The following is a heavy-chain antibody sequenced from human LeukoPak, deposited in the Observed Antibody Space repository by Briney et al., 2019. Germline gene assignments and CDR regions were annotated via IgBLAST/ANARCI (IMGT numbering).Heavy chain of an antibody. D-gene: IGHD5-18*01. Sequence: PSETLSLTCTVSGGSISSSSYYWGWIRQPPGKGLEWIGSIYYSGSTYYNPSLKSRVTVSVDTSKNQFPLKLSSVTAADTAVYYCARKAYSYGYALDSWGQGTLVTVSS. V-gene: IGHV4-39*01. CDR1: GGSISSSSYY. J-gene: IGHJ4*02. CDR3: ARKAYSYGYALDS. CDR2: IYYSGST.